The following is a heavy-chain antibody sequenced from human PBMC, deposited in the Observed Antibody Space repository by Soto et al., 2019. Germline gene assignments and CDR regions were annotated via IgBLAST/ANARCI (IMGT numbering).Heavy chain of an antibody. CDR1: GGSISSYY. J-gene: IGHJ4*02. D-gene: IGHD3-10*01. CDR2: IYYSGST. Sequence: QVQLQESGPGLVKPSETLSLTCTVSGGSISSYYWSCIRQPPGKGLEWIGYIYYSGSTNYTPSLQSRVTISLDTSKNQFSLKLRSVTAAATAVYYCARGRITMVRGAPFDYWVQGTMVTVSS. V-gene: IGHV4-59*01. CDR3: ARGRITMVRGAPFDY.